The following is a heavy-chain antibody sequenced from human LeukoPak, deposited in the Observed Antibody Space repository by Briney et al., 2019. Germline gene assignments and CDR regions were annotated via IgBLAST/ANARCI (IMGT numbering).Heavy chain of an antibody. CDR1: GGSISSYY. CDR2: IYYSGST. J-gene: IGHJ3*02. V-gene: IGHV4-59*08. CDR3: ARHQGWHDALDI. Sequence: SETLSLTCTVSGGSISSYYWSWIRQPPGKGLEWIGYIYYSGSTNYNPSLKSRVTISVDTSKNQFSLKLSSVTAADTAVYYCARHQGWHDALDIWGQGTMVTVSS. D-gene: IGHD5-24*01.